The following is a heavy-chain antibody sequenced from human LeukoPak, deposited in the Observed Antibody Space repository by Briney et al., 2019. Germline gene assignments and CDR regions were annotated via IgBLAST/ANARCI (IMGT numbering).Heavy chain of an antibody. CDR3: ARGRYCSSTSCFYFDN. D-gene: IGHD2-2*01. J-gene: IGHJ4*02. V-gene: IGHV4-61*02. Sequence: SETLSLTCTVSGDSISSGSYYWSWLRQPAGKGLEWIGRIYTSGSINYNPSRKSRVTMSIDTSKNQFSLNLTSVTAADTAVYYCARGRYCSSTSCFYFDNWGQGTLVTVSS. CDR1: GDSISSGSYY. CDR2: IYTSGSI.